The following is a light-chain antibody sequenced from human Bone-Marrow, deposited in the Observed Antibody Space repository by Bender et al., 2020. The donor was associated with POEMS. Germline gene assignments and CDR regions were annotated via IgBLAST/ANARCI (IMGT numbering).Light chain of an antibody. CDR1: SSDIGAYNR. CDR2: EVT. Sequence: QSALTQPDSVSGSPGQSITISCTGTSSDIGAYNRVSWYQQPPGKVPKLMIYEVTNRPSGVSNRFSGSKSGNTASRTSTGRQAEDEGDYYCSSYTSTTTLVFGGGTKVTVL. J-gene: IGLJ2*01. V-gene: IGLV2-14*01. CDR3: SSYTSTTTLV.